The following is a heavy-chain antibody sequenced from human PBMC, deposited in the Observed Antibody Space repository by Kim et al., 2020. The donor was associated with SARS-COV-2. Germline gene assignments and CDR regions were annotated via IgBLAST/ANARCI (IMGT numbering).Heavy chain of an antibody. J-gene: IGHJ4*02. V-gene: IGHV3-23*01. D-gene: IGHD5-18*01. Sequence: SEKGRFTISRDNSKNTLYLQMNSLRAEDTAVYYWAKNGGDSYGPKIQFDYWGQGTLVTFSS. CDR3: AKNGGDSYGPKIQFDY.